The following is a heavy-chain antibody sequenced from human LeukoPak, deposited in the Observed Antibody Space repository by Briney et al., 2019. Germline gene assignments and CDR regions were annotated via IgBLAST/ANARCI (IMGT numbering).Heavy chain of an antibody. J-gene: IGHJ4*02. D-gene: IGHD5-18*01. CDR2: IKQDGSEK. CDR3: ARDTGGGYSCYDC. Sequence: GGSLRLSCAASGFTFSSYLMSWIRQAPGKGLEWVANIKQDGSEKYYVDSVKGRFTISRDNAKNSLYPQMNSLRAEDTAVYYCARDTGGGYSCYDCWGQGTLVTVSS. CDR1: GFTFSSYL. V-gene: IGHV3-7*01.